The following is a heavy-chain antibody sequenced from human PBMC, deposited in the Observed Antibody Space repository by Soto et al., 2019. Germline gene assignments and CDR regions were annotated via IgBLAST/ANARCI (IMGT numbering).Heavy chain of an antibody. CDR3: TRDLSYRYSSGWYFDY. D-gene: IGHD6-19*01. Sequence: SWFRQAPGKGLEWVGFIRSKAYGGTTEYAASVKGRFTISRDDSKSIAYLQMNSLKTEDTAVYYCTRDLSYRYSSGWYFDYWGQGTMVTVYS. CDR2: IRSKAYGGTT. V-gene: IGHV3-49*03. J-gene: IGHJ4*02.